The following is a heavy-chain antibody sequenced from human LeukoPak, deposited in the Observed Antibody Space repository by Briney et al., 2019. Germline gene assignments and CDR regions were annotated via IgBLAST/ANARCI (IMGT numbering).Heavy chain of an antibody. CDR2: INPSGST. V-gene: IGHV4-34*01. CDR3: ARGRHDITMIVVVMTSVSYYLDV. D-gene: IGHD3-22*01. Sequence: SETLSLTCAAYGGSFSGYHWTWIRQSPGRGLEWIGDINPSGSTYYNPSLKSRLTISVDTSKNQFSLKLRSVTAADTAVYYCARGRHDITMIVVVMTSVSYYLDVWGKGTTVTVS. J-gene: IGHJ6*03. CDR1: GGSFSGYH.